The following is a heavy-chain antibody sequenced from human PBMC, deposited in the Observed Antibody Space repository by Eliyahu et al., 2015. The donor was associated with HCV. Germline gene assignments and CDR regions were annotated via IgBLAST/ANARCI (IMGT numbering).Heavy chain of an antibody. CDR1: GGSISSGSYY. V-gene: IGHV4-61*02. D-gene: IGHD2-2*01. Sequence: QVQLQESGPGLVKPSQTLSLTCTVSGGSISSGSYYWSWIRQPAGKGLEWIGGIYTTGRANYNPSLKSRVTISVDTSKNQFSLKLSSVTAADTAVYYCARGHCSSTSCPTSNWFDPWGQGTLVTVSS. CDR2: IYTTGRA. CDR3: ARGHCSSTSCPTSNWFDP. J-gene: IGHJ5*02.